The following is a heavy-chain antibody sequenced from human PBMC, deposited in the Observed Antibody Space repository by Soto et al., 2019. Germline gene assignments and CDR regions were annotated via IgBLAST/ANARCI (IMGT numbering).Heavy chain of an antibody. CDR1: GGTFSSYA. V-gene: IGHV1-69*01. CDR3: ARGGHCTNGVCYAVSLLFY. Sequence: QVQLVQSGAEVKKPGSSVKVSCKASGGTFSSYAISWVRQAPGQGLEWMGGIIPIFGTANYAQKFQGRVTTTADEYRSTAYMELSSLRSEDTAVYYCARGGHCTNGVCYAVSLLFYWGQGTLVTVSS. D-gene: IGHD2-8*01. CDR2: IIPIFGTA. J-gene: IGHJ4*02.